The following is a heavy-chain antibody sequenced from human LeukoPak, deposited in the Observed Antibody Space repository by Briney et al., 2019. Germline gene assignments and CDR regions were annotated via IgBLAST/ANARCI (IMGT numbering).Heavy chain of an antibody. D-gene: IGHD3-22*01. CDR2: IWYDGSNK. CDR1: GFTFSSYG. CDR3: ARVRSFYYDSSGYLPLDY. Sequence: PGGSLRLSCAASGFTFSSYGMHWVRQAPGKGLEWVAVIWYDGSNKYYADSVKGRFTISRDNSKNTLYLQMNSLRAEDTAVYYCARVRSFYYDSSGYLPLDYWGQGTLVTVSS. V-gene: IGHV3-30*19. J-gene: IGHJ4*02.